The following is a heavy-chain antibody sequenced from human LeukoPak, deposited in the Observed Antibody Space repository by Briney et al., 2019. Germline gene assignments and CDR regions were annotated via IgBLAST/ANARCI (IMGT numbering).Heavy chain of an antibody. J-gene: IGHJ4*02. Sequence: SETLSLTCTVSGGSLSSYYWSWIRQPPGKGLEWIGYIYYSGSTNYNPSLKSRVTISVDTSKNQFSLKLSSVTAADTAVYYCAREVRLQFGDDFDYWGQGTLVTVSS. CDR2: IYYSGST. CDR3: AREVRLQFGDDFDY. CDR1: GGSLSSYY. D-gene: IGHD5-24*01. V-gene: IGHV4-59*01.